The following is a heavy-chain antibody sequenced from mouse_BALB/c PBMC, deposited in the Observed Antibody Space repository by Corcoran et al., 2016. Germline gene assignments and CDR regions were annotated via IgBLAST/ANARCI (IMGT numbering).Heavy chain of an antibody. J-gene: IGHJ2*01. D-gene: IGHD2-2*01. Sequence: EVQLQQSGPELVKPGASVKMSCKAPGYTFTSYVMHWVKQKPGQGLEWIGYIYPYNDDTKYNEEFKGKATLTSDKSSSTAYMELNSLTSEDSAVYYCAREVPGGYPFEYWGQGTTLTVSS. CDR3: AREVPGGYPFEY. CDR2: IYPYNDDT. V-gene: IGHV1S136*01. CDR1: GYTFTSYV.